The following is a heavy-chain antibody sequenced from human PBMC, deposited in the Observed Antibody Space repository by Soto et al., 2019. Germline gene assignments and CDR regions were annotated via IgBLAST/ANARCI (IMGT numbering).Heavy chain of an antibody. D-gene: IGHD3-9*01. V-gene: IGHV1-69*01. Sequence: QVQLVQSGAEVKKPGSSVKVSCKASGGTFSSYAISWVRQAPGQGLEWMGGIIPIFGTANYAQKFQGRVTITADESTSTAYMELSSLRSEDTAVYYFARGTPYYDILTGDGYWFDPWGQGPLVTVSS. CDR2: IIPIFGTA. J-gene: IGHJ5*02. CDR3: ARGTPYYDILTGDGYWFDP. CDR1: GGTFSSYA.